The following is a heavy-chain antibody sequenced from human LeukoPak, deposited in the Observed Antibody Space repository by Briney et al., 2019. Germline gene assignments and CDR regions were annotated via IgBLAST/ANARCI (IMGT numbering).Heavy chain of an antibody. V-gene: IGHV4-59*08. Sequence: SETLSLTCTVSGGSISSYYWSWIRQHPGKGLEWIGYIYYSGSTYYNPSLKSRVTISVDTSKNQFSLKLSSVTAADTAVYYCARHVTTVFGGWAFDIWGQGTMVTVSS. CDR2: IYYSGST. J-gene: IGHJ3*02. CDR3: ARHVTTVFGGWAFDI. D-gene: IGHD4-17*01. CDR1: GGSISSYY.